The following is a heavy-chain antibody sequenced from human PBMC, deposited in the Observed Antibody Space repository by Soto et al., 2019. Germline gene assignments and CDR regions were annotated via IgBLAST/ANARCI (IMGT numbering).Heavy chain of an antibody. CDR2: ISGSGGST. V-gene: IGHV3-23*01. CDR3: AKDWVPTMVRGSGAFDI. Sequence: GGSLRLSCAASGFTFSSYAMSWVRQAPGKGLEWVSAISGSGGSTYYADSVKGRFTISRDNSKNTLYLQMNSLRAEDTAVYYCAKDWVPTMVRGSGAFDIWGQGTMVTVSS. CDR1: GFTFSSYA. J-gene: IGHJ3*02. D-gene: IGHD3-10*01.